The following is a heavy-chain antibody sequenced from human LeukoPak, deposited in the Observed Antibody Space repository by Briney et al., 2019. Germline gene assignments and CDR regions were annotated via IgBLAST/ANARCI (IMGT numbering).Heavy chain of an antibody. Sequence: PGGSLRLSCAASGFTFSSYWMSWVLQAPGKGLEWVANIKQDGSEKYYVDSVKGRFTISRDNAKNSLYLQMNSLRAEDTAVYYCARRGTLYYDILTPYKTYYYYYYMDVWGKGTTVTVSS. CDR3: ARRGTLYYDILTPYKTYYYYYYMDV. V-gene: IGHV3-7*01. J-gene: IGHJ6*03. D-gene: IGHD3-9*01. CDR1: GFTFSSYW. CDR2: IKQDGSEK.